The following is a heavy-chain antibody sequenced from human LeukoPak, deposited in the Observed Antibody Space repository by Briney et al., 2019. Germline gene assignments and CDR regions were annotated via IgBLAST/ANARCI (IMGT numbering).Heavy chain of an antibody. V-gene: IGHV4-39*01. D-gene: IGHD5-24*01. CDR1: GGSISSSSYY. J-gene: IGHJ4*02. CDR3: ARHVFKEMATIFDY. CDR2: IYYSGST. Sequence: PSETLSPTCTVSGGSISSSSYYWGWIRQPPGKGLEWIGSIYYSGSTYYNPSLKSRVTISVDTSKNQFSLKLSSVTAADTAVYYCARHVFKEMATIFDYWGQGTLVTVSS.